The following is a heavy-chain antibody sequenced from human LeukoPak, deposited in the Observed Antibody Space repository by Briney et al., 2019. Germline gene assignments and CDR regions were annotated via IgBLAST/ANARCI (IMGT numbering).Heavy chain of an antibody. CDR2: ISAYNGNT. V-gene: IGHV1-18*01. D-gene: IGHD3-16*02. Sequence: ASVTVSCKSSGYTFTSYGISWVRQAPGQALEWIGWISAYNGNTNYAQKLQGRVTMTTDTSTSTAYMELRSLRSDDTAVYYCARESLGELSLHQIDYWGQGTLVTVSS. CDR3: ARESLGELSLHQIDY. J-gene: IGHJ4*02. CDR1: GYTFTSYG.